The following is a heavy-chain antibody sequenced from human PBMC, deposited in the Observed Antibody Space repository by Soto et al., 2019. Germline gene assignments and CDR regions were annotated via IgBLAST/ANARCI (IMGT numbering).Heavy chain of an antibody. CDR1: GFTFSSYS. V-gene: IGHV3-21*01. J-gene: IGHJ4*02. CDR2: ISSSSTYI. D-gene: IGHD6-19*01. CDR3: ARGPQLLFSSGWYLDS. Sequence: PGGSLRLSCAVSGFTFSSYSINWVRQAPGGKLEWVSSISSSSTYIYYADSVKGRFTISRDNAKNSLFLQMNSLRAEDTAVYYCARGPQLLFSSGWYLDSWGQGTLVTVSS.